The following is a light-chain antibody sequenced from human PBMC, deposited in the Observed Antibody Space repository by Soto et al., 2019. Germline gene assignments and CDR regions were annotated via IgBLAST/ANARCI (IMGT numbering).Light chain of an antibody. CDR1: DIGSRT. J-gene: IGLJ1*01. Sequence: SYELTQLPSVSVAPGQTATITCGGNDIGSRTVHWYQQRPGQAPVVVVYDDGVRPSGIPERFSGSNSGNTATLTIRRVEGGDEADYYCQVWDSSSIQQFFGTGTKLTVL. CDR2: DDG. V-gene: IGLV3-21*02. CDR3: QVWDSSSIQQF.